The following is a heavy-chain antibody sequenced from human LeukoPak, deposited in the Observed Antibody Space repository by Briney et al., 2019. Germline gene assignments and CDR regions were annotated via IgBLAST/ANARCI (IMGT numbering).Heavy chain of an antibody. J-gene: IGHJ5*02. V-gene: IGHV3-23*01. D-gene: IGHD2-2*01. CDR2: ISGSGGST. CDR3: SKDRHAPGRYCSSTTCFPFDP. CDR1: GCTFSSYA. Sequence: PGGSLRLSCLVSGCTFSSYAMSWVRQAPGKGLEWVSCISGSGGSTFYADSVKGRFTISRDNSKNTLYLQMNSLRAEDTAVYYCSKDRHAPGRYCSSTTCFPFDPWGQGTLVTVSS.